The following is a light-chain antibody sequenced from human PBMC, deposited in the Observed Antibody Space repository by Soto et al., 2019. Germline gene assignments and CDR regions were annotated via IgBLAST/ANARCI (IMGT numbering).Light chain of an antibody. CDR2: ATS. J-gene: IGKJ2*01. V-gene: IGKV1-39*01. CDR1: QSIGHF. Sequence: DIQVTQSPSSLSTSIGDKVTITCRASQSIGHFLNWYQQKPGKAPNLIIYATSTLRSGVPSRFTGSGSGTDSTLTITNLQPQDFADYFCQQDYDIPHTFGQGTSLEI. CDR3: QQDYDIPHT.